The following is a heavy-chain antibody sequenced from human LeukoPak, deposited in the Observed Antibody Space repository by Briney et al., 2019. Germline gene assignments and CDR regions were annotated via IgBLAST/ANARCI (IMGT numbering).Heavy chain of an antibody. J-gene: IGHJ4*02. Sequence: LSLTCAVSGYSISSGYYWGWVRPAPGKGLEWVGFIRSKPYGVTTEYAASVKGRFTLSRDDTKSIAYLQMNSLKTEDTAVYYCTRDIDGDYADYWGQGTLVTVSS. CDR2: IRSKPYGVTT. CDR3: TRDIDGDYADY. V-gene: IGHV3-49*04. D-gene: IGHD4-17*01. CDR1: GYSISSGYY.